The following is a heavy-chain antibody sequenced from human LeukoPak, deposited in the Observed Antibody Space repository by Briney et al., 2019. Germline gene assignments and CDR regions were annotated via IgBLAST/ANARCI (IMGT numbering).Heavy chain of an antibody. J-gene: IGHJ4*02. V-gene: IGHV1-69*05. CDR2: IIPIFGTA. CDR3: ARGYSGYAESYFDY. CDR1: GGTFSSYA. Sequence: GASVKVSYKASGGTFSSYAISWVRQAPGQGLEWMGGIIPIFGTANYTQKFQDRVTITTDESTSTAYMELSSLRSEDTAVYYCARGYSGYAESYFDYWGQGTLVTVSS. D-gene: IGHD5-12*01.